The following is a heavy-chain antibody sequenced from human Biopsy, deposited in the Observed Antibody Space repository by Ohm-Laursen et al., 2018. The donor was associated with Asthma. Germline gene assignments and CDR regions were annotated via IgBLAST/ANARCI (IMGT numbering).Heavy chain of an antibody. V-gene: IGHV3-30*03. CDR1: GFTFSSYG. Sequence: SSLRLSCTASGFTFSSYGMHWVRQAPGKGLEWVAVISYDGSNKYYADSVKGRFIISRDNSKNTLYLQMNSLRAEDTAVYYCASQSSGPDFWSGYYYFDYWGQGTLVTVSS. J-gene: IGHJ4*02. CDR3: ASQSSGPDFWSGYYYFDY. D-gene: IGHD3-3*01. CDR2: ISYDGSNK.